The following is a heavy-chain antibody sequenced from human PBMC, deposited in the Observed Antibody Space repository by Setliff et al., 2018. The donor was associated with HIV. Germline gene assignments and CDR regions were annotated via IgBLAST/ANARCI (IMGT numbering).Heavy chain of an antibody. J-gene: IGHJ6*03. CDR2: IKYDGSEQ. CDR1: GFTLSSHW. V-gene: IGHV3-7*01. CDR3: ARATQLRSGVVDPAAKYFYYYMDV. Sequence: PGGSLRLSCIGSGFTLSSHWMSWVRQAPGKGLEWVANIKYDGSEQHYVDSVKGRFTISRDNVNNSMYLQMNSLRAEDTAVYYCARATQLRSGVVDPAAKYFYYYMDVRGKGTTVTVSS. D-gene: IGHD2-2*01.